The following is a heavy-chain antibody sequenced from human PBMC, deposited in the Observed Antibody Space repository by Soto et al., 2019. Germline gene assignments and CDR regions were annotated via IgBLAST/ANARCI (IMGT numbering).Heavy chain of an antibody. CDR1: GYSFTSYW. CDR2: VAPSDSYA. Sequence: GESLKISCQASGYSFTSYWITWVRQMPGKGLEWMGMVAPSDSYANYSPSFHGHVTISADKSINTAYLQWSRLEASDTAMYFCARRLTSLRAIIGRTEFDYWGQGTLVTVSS. CDR3: ARRLTSLRAIIGRTEFDY. J-gene: IGHJ4*02. D-gene: IGHD1-20*01. V-gene: IGHV5-10-1*01.